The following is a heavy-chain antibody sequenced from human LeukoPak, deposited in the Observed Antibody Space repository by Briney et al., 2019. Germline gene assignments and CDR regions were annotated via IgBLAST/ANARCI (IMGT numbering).Heavy chain of an antibody. CDR2: ISSSSSYT. CDR3: ARRQFYYYGMDV. Sequence: GGSLRLSCAASGFTFSDYYMSWIRQAPGKGLEWVSYISSSSSYTNYADSVKGRFTISRDNAKNSLYLQMNSLRAEDTAVYYCARRQFYYYGMDVWGQGTTVTVSS. D-gene: IGHD5-24*01. J-gene: IGHJ6*02. V-gene: IGHV3-11*06. CDR1: GFTFSDYY.